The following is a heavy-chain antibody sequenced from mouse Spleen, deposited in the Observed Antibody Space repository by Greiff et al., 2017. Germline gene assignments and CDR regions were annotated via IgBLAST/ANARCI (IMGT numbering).Heavy chain of an antibody. CDR3: ARRRNYYFDY. CDR2: INSNGGST. V-gene: IGHV5-6-2*01. D-gene: IGHD2-1*01. CDR1: GFTFSIYA. Sequence: EVHLVESGGGLVKPGGSLKLSCAASGFTFSIYAMSWVRQTPEKRLEWVAAINSNGGSTYYPDTVKDRFTISRDNAKNTLYLQMSSLRSEDTALYYCARRRNYYFDYWGQGTTLTVSS. J-gene: IGHJ2*01.